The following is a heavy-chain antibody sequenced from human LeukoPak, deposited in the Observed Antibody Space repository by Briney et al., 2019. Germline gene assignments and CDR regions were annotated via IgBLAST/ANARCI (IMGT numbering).Heavy chain of an antibody. V-gene: IGHV1-8*01. D-gene: IGHD6-13*01. CDR1: GYTFTSYD. CDR2: MNPNINKA. Sequence: ASVKVSCKASGYTFTSYDINWVRQATGQGLEWMGWMNPNINKAGYAQKFQGRVTLTMNTFISTAYMELSGLTSEDTAVYYCARAEGRVSSWYGYWGQGTLVTVSS. CDR3: ARAEGRVSSWYGY. J-gene: IGHJ4*02.